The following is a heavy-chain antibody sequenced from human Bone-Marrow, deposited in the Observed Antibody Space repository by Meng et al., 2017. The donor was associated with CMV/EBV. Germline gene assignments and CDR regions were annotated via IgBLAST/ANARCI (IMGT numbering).Heavy chain of an antibody. Sequence: GGSLRLSCAASGFSVSNNYMTWVRQAPGKGLEWVSVIYRGGSTSYADSVKGRFTISRDNSKNTLYLHMNSLRAEDTAVYYCVADVPVDGRCDWGQGTLVTVSS. V-gene: IGHV3-66*02. CDR1: GFSVSNNY. CDR3: VADVPVDGRCD. CDR2: IYRGGST. D-gene: IGHD3-10*02. J-gene: IGHJ4*02.